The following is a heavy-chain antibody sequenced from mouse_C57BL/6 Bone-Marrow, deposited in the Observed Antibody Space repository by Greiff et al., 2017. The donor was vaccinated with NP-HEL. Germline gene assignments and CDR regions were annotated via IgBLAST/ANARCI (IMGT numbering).Heavy chain of an antibody. V-gene: IGHV1-66*01. CDR2: IYPGSGNT. CDR1: GYSFTSYY. J-gene: IGHJ3*01. Sequence: VQLQQSGPELVKPGASVKISCKASGYSFTSYYIHWVKQRPGQGLEWIGWIYPGSGNTKYNEKFKGKATLTADTSSSTAYMQLRSLTSGESAVYYGEKSESRKVCDYWGQGTMLTVSA. CDR3: EKSESRKVCDY. D-gene: IGHD1-3*01.